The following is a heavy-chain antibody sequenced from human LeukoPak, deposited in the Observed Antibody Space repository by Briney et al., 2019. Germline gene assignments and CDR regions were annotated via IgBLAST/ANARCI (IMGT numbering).Heavy chain of an antibody. CDR3: ASGSPFLGYYYMDV. CDR1: GFTFSSYS. Sequence: GGSLRLSCAASGFTFSSYSMNWVRQAPGKGLEWVSSISSSSSYIYYADSVKGRFTISRDNAKNSLYLQMNSLRAEDTAVYYCASGSPFLGYYYMDVWGKGTTVTVSS. V-gene: IGHV3-21*01. CDR2: ISSSSSYI. J-gene: IGHJ6*03. D-gene: IGHD6-13*01.